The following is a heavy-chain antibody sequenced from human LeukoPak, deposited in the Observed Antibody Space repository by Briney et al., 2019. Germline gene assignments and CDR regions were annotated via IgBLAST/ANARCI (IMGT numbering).Heavy chain of an antibody. CDR1: GFTFSSYA. V-gene: IGHV3-23*01. CDR2: INSGGST. Sequence: AGGSLRLSCAASGFTFSSYAMTWVRQAPGKGLEWVSGINSGGSTYYADSVKGRFTISRDNSKNTLYLQMNSLRAEDTAVYYCARTLTPWAFDIWGQGTMVTVSS. J-gene: IGHJ3*02. D-gene: IGHD1-14*01. CDR3: ARTLTPWAFDI.